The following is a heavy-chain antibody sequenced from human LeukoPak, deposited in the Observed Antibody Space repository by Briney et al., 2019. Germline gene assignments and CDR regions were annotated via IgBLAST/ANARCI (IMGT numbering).Heavy chain of an antibody. CDR3: AILPGYSSSWYEVDY. CDR1: GFTFSSYA. V-gene: IGHV3-23*01. CDR2: ISGSGGST. J-gene: IGHJ4*02. D-gene: IGHD6-13*01. Sequence: GGSLRLSCAASGFTFSSYAMSWVRQAPGKGLEWVSGISGSGGSTYYTDSVKGRFTISRDNSKNTLYLQMNSPRAEDTAVYYCAILPGYSSSWYEVDYWGQGTLVTVSS.